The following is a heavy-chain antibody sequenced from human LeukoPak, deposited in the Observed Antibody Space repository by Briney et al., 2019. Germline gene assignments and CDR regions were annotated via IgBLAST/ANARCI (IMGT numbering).Heavy chain of an antibody. D-gene: IGHD3-10*01. J-gene: IGHJ4*02. Sequence: AGGSLRLSCAASGFTFSSYSMNWVRQAPGKGLEWVSSISSSSSYIYYADSVKGRFTISRDNAKNSLYLQMNSLRAEDTAVYYCARSSRYYGSGSGGFDYWGQGTLVTVSS. V-gene: IGHV3-21*01. CDR3: ARSSRYYGSGSGGFDY. CDR2: ISSSSSYI. CDR1: GFTFSSYS.